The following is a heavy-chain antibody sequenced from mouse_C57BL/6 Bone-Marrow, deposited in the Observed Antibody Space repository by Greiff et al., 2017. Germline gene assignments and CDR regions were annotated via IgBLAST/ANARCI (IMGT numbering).Heavy chain of an antibody. Sequence: EVQRVESGGGLVQPGGSLKLSCAASGFTFSDYYMYWVRQTPEKRLEWVAYISNGGGSTYYPDTVKGRFTISRDTAKNTLYLQMSRLKSEDTAMYYCARQRFAYWGQGTLVTVSA. CDR2: ISNGGGST. J-gene: IGHJ3*01. CDR1: GFTFSDYY. CDR3: ARQRFAY. V-gene: IGHV5-12*01.